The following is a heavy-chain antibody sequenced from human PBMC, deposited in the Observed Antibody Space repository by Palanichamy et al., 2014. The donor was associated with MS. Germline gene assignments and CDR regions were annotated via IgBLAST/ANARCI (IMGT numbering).Heavy chain of an antibody. D-gene: IGHD4-17*01. CDR2: IDDNGSGT. CDR3: ATVFDH. Sequence: EVQLVGVRGRLSSAGGSLRPSCAASGFSLSTNWIHWVRQVPGKGLVWVSRIDDNGSGTSYADAVKGRFTISRDSAKNTVFLQMNSLRVEDTAVYYCATVFDHWGQGTLVTVSS. V-gene: IGHV3-74*01. CDR1: GFSLSTNW. J-gene: IGHJ4*02.